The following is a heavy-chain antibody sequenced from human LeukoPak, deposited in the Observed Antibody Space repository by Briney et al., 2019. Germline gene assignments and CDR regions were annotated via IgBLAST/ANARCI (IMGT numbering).Heavy chain of an antibody. CDR1: GFTFSSYA. CDR3: AKGFRGSGTNWFDP. V-gene: IGHV3-23*01. Sequence: QPGGSLRLPCAASGFTFSSYAMSWVRQAPGKGLEWVSAISGGGGSTYYADSVKGRFTISRDNSKNTLYLQMNSLRAEDTAVYYCAKGFRGSGTNWFDPWGQGTLVTVSS. CDR2: ISGGGGST. J-gene: IGHJ5*02. D-gene: IGHD3-10*01.